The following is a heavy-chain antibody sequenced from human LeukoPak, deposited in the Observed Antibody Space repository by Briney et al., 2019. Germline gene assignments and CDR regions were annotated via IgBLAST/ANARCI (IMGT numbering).Heavy chain of an antibody. J-gene: IGHJ3*02. Sequence: GGSLRLSCAASGFTFSDYYMSWIRQAPGKGLEWVSYISSSGSTIYYADSVKGRFTISRDNAKNSLYLQMNSLRAEDTAVYYCARDRAPPRRRYFDWLFSAFDIWGQGTMVTVSS. CDR2: ISSSGSTI. CDR1: GFTFSDYY. D-gene: IGHD3-9*01. V-gene: IGHV3-11*01. CDR3: ARDRAPPRRRYFDWLFSAFDI.